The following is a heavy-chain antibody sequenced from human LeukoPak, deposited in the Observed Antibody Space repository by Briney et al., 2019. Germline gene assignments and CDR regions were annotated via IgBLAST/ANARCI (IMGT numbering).Heavy chain of an antibody. V-gene: IGHV3-23*01. CDR2: ISANADTT. D-gene: IGHD1-26*01. J-gene: IGHJ4*02. Sequence: GGSLRLYGAASGFTFSAYALSWVRQGPGHGLEWVSAISANADTTYYADSVKGRFTISRDNSRTTLYLHRNSLRAEDTAVYYCANWQSGSRVFFDYWGQGTLVTVSS. CDR1: GFTFSAYA. CDR3: ANWQSGSRVFFDY.